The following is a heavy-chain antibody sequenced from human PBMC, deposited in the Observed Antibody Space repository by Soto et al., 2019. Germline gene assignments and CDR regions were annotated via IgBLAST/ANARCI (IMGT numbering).Heavy chain of an antibody. J-gene: IGHJ6*02. CDR3: AKSMPYGAYYYYGMDV. Sequence: SETLSLTCTVSGGPISSYYWSWIRQPPGKGLEWIGYIYYSGSTNYNPSLKSRVTISVDTSKNQFSLKLSSVTAADTAVYYCAKSMPYGAYYYYGMDVWGQGTTVTVSS. D-gene: IGHD2-2*01. CDR1: GGPISSYY. V-gene: IGHV4-59*01. CDR2: IYYSGST.